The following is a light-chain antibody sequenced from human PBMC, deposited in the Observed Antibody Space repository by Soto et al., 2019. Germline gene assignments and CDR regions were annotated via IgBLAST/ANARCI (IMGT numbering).Light chain of an antibody. Sequence: QSALIQPSSVCVSPGQSITISCTGTSRDVGGSNYVSWYQHHPHRAPKLLIYEVNYRPSGVSSRFSGSKSGNTASLTISGLQAEDEADYYCSSYTSSNTLEVFGVGTKVTVL. CDR3: SSYTSSNTLEV. CDR2: EVN. CDR1: SRDVGGSNY. V-gene: IGLV2-14*01. J-gene: IGLJ1*01.